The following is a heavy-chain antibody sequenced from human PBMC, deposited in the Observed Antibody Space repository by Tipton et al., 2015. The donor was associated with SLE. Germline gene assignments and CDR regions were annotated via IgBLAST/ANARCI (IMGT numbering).Heavy chain of an antibody. D-gene: IGHD4-17*01. Sequence: TLSLTCTVSGGSISSYYWSWIRQPPGKGLEWIGYIYYSGSTNYNPSLKSRVTISLDPPKTHLSLKLRSVTAADRATYYCARQLGYGDPFAFDYWSQGTLVTVSS. J-gene: IGHJ4*02. V-gene: IGHV4-59*08. CDR1: GGSISSYY. CDR2: IYYSGST. CDR3: ARQLGYGDPFAFDY.